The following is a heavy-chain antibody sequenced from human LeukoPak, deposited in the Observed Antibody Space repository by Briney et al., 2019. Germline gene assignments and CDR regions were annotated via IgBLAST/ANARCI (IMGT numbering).Heavy chain of an antibody. CDR1: GYSFTSYW. Sequence: PGESLKISCKGSGYSFTSYWIGWVRQMPGKGLEWMGIIYPGDSDTRYSPSFQGQVTISADKSISTASLQWSSLQASDTAMYYCARSPRDYSNHYYYYMDVWGQGTPVTVSS. D-gene: IGHD4-11*01. CDR3: ARSPRDYSNHYYYYMDV. CDR2: IYPGDSDT. J-gene: IGHJ6*03. V-gene: IGHV5-51*01.